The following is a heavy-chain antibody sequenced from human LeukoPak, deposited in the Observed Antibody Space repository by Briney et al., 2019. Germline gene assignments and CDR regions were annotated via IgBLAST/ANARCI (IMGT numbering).Heavy chain of an antibody. D-gene: IGHD3-10*01. Sequence: SETLSLTCTVSGDSISGFYWSWIRQAAGKGLEWIGHIYTSGSTNYNPSLKSRVTMSVDMSKNQFSLKPRSVTAADTAVYYCAKSNGYGLVDIWGQGTMVTVSS. CDR1: GDSISGFY. CDR2: IYTSGST. V-gene: IGHV4-4*07. CDR3: AKSNGYGLVDI. J-gene: IGHJ3*02.